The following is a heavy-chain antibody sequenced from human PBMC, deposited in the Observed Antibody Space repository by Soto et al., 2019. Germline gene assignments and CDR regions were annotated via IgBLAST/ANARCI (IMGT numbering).Heavy chain of an antibody. CDR2: IGGGGADT. J-gene: IGHJ5*02. CDR1: RFTFSDYA. D-gene: IGHD1-26*01. Sequence: DVQLLESGGGLVQPGGSLTLSCAASRFTFSDYAMSWVRQAPGKGLEWVSGIGGGGADTYYADSVKGRFTICRDNSKNTLYLQMNSLRDEDTAVYYCAKDAVPYNGKWDWFDPWGQGTLVTVSS. CDR3: AKDAVPYNGKWDWFDP. V-gene: IGHV3-23*01.